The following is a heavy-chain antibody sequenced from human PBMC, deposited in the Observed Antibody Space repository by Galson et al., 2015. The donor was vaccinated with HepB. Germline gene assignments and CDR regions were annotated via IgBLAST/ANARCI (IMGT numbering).Heavy chain of an antibody. J-gene: IGHJ5*02. V-gene: IGHV3-48*04. CDR2: VSSSSNAI. CDR1: GFTFGSHA. Sequence: SLRLSCAASGFTFGSHAMNWVRQAPGQGLEWISFVSSSSNAIYYADSVKGRFTVSRDNAKNSLYLRMNSLRADDTAVYYCVRYPRFPDAWGQGTLVTVSS. CDR3: VRYPRFPDA.